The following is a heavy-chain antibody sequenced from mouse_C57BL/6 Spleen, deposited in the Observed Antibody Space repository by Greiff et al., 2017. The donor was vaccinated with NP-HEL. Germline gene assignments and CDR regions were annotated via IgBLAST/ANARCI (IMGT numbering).Heavy chain of an antibody. J-gene: IGHJ4*01. CDR3: TRHYGSSPYAMDY. CDR1: GYTFTSYW. CDR2: IYPGNSDT. V-gene: IGHV1-5*01. Sequence: VQLQQSGTVLARPGASVKMSCKTSGYTFTSYWMHWVKQRPGPGLEWIGAIYPGNSDTSYNQKFKGKAKLTAVTSASTAYMELSSLTNEDSAVYYCTRHYGSSPYAMDYWGQGTSVTVSS. D-gene: IGHD1-1*01.